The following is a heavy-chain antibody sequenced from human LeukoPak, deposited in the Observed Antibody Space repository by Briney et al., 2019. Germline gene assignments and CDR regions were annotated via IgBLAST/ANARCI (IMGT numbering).Heavy chain of an antibody. CDR3: ARVPVTVEMATIPLYYFDY. CDR2: INPSGGST. D-gene: IGHD5-24*01. Sequence: GASVKVSCKASGYTFTSYYMHWVRQAPGQGLEWMGIINPSGGSTSYAQKFQGRVTMTRDTSTSTVYMELSSLRSEDTAVYYCARVPVTVEMATIPLYYFDYWGQGTLVTVSS. V-gene: IGHV1-46*01. J-gene: IGHJ4*02. CDR1: GYTFTSYY.